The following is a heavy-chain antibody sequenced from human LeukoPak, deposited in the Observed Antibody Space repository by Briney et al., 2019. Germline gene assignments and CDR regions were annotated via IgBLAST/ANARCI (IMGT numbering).Heavy chain of an antibody. Sequence: GGSLRLSCATSGFSFSDYFMTWILQAPGKGLEWVSYISSGGYSIYYADSVEGRFTVSRDNAKNSLYLQMNSLRAEDTAVYYCARVHYGSGTYFFDYWGQGTLVTVSS. CDR1: GFSFSDYF. CDR2: ISSGGYSI. D-gene: IGHD3-10*01. CDR3: ARVHYGSGTYFFDY. J-gene: IGHJ4*02. V-gene: IGHV3-11*01.